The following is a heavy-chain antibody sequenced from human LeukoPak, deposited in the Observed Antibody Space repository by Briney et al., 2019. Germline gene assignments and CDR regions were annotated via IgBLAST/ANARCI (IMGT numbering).Heavy chain of an antibody. V-gene: IGHV3-74*01. CDR2: INSDGSST. J-gene: IGHJ4*02. CDR1: GLTFSSYW. D-gene: IGHD3-3*01. CDR3: ARVLYDFWSYFDY. Sequence: GGSLRLSCAASGLTFSSYWMHWVRHAPGKGLVWVSRINSDGSSTSYADSVKGRFTISRDNAKNTLYLQMNSLRAEDTAVYYCARVLYDFWSYFDYWGQGTLVTVSS.